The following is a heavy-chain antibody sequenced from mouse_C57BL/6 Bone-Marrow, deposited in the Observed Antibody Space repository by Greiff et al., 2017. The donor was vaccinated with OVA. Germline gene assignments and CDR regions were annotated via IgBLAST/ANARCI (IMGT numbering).Heavy chain of an antibody. CDR3: ARGPTVVAPYAMDY. D-gene: IGHD1-1*01. CDR2: ISYDGSN. V-gene: IGHV3-6*01. CDR1: GYSITSGYY. J-gene: IGHJ4*01. Sequence: EVQLQQSGPGLVKPSQSLSLTCSVTGYSITSGYYWNWIRQFPGNKLEWMGYISYDGSNNSNPSLKNRISITRDTSKNQFYLKLKSVTTEDTATYYCARGPTVVAPYAMDYWGQGTSVTVSS.